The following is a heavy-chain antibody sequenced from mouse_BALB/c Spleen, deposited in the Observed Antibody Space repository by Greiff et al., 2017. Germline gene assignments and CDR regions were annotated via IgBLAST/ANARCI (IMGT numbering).Heavy chain of an antibody. Sequence: VQLQESGPGLVAPSQSLSITCTVSGFSLTDYGVSWIRQPPGKGLEWLGVIWGGGSTYYNSALKSRLSISKDNSKSQVFLKMNSLQTDDTAMYYCAKRIYYGHYYAMDYWGQGTSVTVSS. CDR2: IWGGGST. CDR3: AKRIYYGHYYAMDY. J-gene: IGHJ4*01. V-gene: IGHV2-6-5*01. D-gene: IGHD2-1*01. CDR1: GFSLTDYG.